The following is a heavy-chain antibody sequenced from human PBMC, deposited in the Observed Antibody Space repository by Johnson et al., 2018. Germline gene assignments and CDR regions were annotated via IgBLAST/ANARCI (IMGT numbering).Heavy chain of an antibody. CDR3: TRHRSVQVHNWDAFVS. V-gene: IGHV3-73*02. Sequence: VQLQESGGGLVQPGGSLKLSCAASGFTFSGSAMHWVRQASGKGLEWVGRIRSKANSYATAYAASVKGRFTISREDSKNTAYLQMNTLKTEDTAGYYCTRHRSVQVHNWDAFVSWGQGTMVTVSS. D-gene: IGHD5-24*01. CDR1: GFTFSGSA. J-gene: IGHJ3*02. CDR2: IRSKANSYAT.